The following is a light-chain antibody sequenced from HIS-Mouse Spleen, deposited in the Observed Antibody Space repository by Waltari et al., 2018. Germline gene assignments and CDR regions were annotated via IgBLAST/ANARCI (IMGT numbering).Light chain of an antibody. V-gene: IGLV2-23*01. Sequence: QSALTQPASVSGSPGQSITISCTGTSSDVGSYNLVSGYQQHPGKAPKLMIYEGSKRPSGVPNRFSGSKSGHTASLTISGLQAEDEADYYCCSYAGSSTWVFGGGTKLTVL. CDR1: SSDVGSYNL. J-gene: IGLJ3*02. CDR2: EGS. CDR3: CSYAGSSTWV.